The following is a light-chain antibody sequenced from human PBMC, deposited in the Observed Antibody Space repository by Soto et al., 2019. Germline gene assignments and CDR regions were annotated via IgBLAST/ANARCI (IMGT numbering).Light chain of an antibody. J-gene: IGKJ1*01. CDR1: QSITSW. CDR3: LQYSSYWA. Sequence: DIQMTQSPSTLSASVGDRVTITCRASQSITSWLAWYQQKPGKAPNLLIYDVSSLESGVPSRFSGSGSGTEFTLTISSLQPDDCETYYCLQYSSYWAFGQGTKVEIK. CDR2: DVS. V-gene: IGKV1-5*01.